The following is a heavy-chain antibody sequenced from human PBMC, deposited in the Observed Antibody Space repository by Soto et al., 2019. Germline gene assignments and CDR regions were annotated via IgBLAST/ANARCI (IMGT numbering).Heavy chain of an antibody. Sequence: SETLSLTCSASGGSISSYYWGWIRQPPGKGLEWIGYISYTGSTDYSPSLKSRVTISVDTSKNQFSLKVRSVTAADTAIYFCARHYPIGNNWNYFDYWGRGTLVTVSS. D-gene: IGHD1-1*01. J-gene: IGHJ4*02. CDR3: ARHYPIGNNWNYFDY. CDR2: ISYTGST. V-gene: IGHV4-59*08. CDR1: GGSISSYY.